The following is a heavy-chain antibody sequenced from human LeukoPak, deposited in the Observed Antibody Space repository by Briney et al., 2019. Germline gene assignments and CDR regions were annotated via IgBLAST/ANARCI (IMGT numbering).Heavy chain of an antibody. V-gene: IGHV4-4*07. J-gene: IGHJ5*02. CDR2: IYNSESI. CDR3: ARDRSSSYTRDWFDP. D-gene: IGHD6-13*01. Sequence: SETLSLTCTVSGGSINDYYWSLIRQPAGKGLEWIGRIYNSESINYNPSLKSRVTMSIDTSKSQFSLKLNSVTAADTAVYYCARDRSSSYTRDWFDPWGQGALVTVSS. CDR1: GGSINDYY.